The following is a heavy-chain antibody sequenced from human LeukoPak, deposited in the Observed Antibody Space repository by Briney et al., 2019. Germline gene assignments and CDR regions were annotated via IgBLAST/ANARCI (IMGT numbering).Heavy chain of an antibody. Sequence: SETLSLTCAVYGGSFSGYYWSWISQPPGKGLEWIGEINHSGSTNYNPSLKSRVTISVDTSKNQFSLKLSSVTAADTAVYHCARSIPRHIVVVPAAFPDYWGQGTLVTVSS. V-gene: IGHV4-34*01. CDR3: ARSIPRHIVVVPAAFPDY. CDR2: INHSGST. D-gene: IGHD2-2*01. J-gene: IGHJ4*02. CDR1: GGSFSGYY.